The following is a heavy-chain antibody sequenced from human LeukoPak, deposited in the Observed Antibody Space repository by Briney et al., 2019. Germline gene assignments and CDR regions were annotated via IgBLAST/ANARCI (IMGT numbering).Heavy chain of an antibody. CDR2: IKGDGIST. Sequence: GGTLRLSCAASGFAFSSNRMHWVRHAPAQGLVWVSRIKGDGISTNYADSVKGRFTISRDIAKNTLYLQMNSLRAEDTAVYYCAKDHYWSIDYWGRGTLVTVSS. J-gene: IGHJ4*02. CDR3: AKDHYWSIDY. D-gene: IGHD3-3*01. V-gene: IGHV3-74*01. CDR1: GFAFSSNR.